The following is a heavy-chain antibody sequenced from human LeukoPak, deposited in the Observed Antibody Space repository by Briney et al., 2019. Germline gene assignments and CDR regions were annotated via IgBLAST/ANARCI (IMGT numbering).Heavy chain of an antibody. D-gene: IGHD1-1*01. CDR1: GGSISSGSYY. CDR2: IYTSGST. V-gene: IGHV4-61*02. CDR3: ASQRPYTGTYYFDY. J-gene: IGHJ4*02. Sequence: SETLSLTCTVSGGSISSGSYYWRWLRQPAGTGLEWIGRIYTSGSTNYNPSRKSRVTISVDTSKNQFSLKLSSVTAADTAVYYCASQRPYTGTYYFDYWGQGTLVTVSS.